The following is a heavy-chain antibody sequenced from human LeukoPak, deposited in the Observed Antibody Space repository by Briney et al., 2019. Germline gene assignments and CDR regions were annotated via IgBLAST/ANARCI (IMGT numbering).Heavy chain of an antibody. CDR3: ARDPYYYDSSGYHH. D-gene: IGHD3-22*01. V-gene: IGHV1-69*01. Sequence: GSSVKVSCKASGGTFSSYAISWVRQAPGQGLEWMGGIIPIFGTANYAQKFQGRVTITADESTSTAYMELRSLRSDDTAVYYCARDPYYYDSSGYHHWGQGTLVTVSS. CDR1: GGTFSSYA. CDR2: IIPIFGTA. J-gene: IGHJ5*02.